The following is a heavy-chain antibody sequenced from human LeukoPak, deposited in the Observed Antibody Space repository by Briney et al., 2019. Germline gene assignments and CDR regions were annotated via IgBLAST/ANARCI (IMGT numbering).Heavy chain of an antibody. V-gene: IGHV1-69*05. CDR3: ARDTTLSRVITTTTTYHYFYYIDV. D-gene: IGHD3-22*01. J-gene: IGHJ6*03. CDR2: IIPVFQTP. Sequence: SVKVSCKASGGTFRNYAISWVRQAPGQGLEWLGGIIPVFQTPNYAQNFRGRVTITTDESTRTAYMELSSLRSEDTAIYYCARDTTLSRVITTTTTYHYFYYIDVWGKGTTVTISS. CDR1: GGTFRNYA.